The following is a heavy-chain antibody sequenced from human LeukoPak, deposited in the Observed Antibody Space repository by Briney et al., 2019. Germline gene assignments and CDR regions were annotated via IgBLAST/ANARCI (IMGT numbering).Heavy chain of an antibody. CDR2: IKEDGSEK. J-gene: IGHJ4*02. D-gene: IGHD3-16*01. CDR3: ARDDEITFGTDS. V-gene: IGHV3-7*01. Sequence: PGGSLRLSCAASGFTFHTYWMTWVRQAPGKGLEWVANIKEDGSEKYYLDSVKGRFTISRDHAKKSLYLEMNSLRAEDTAAYYCARDDEITFGTDSWGQGTLVTVSS. CDR1: GFTFHTYW.